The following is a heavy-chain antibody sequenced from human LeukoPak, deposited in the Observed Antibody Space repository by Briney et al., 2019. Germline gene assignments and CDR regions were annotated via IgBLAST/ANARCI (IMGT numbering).Heavy chain of an antibody. V-gene: IGHV1-2*02. CDR3: AREEVGYRGYCSSTSCFDRNWFDP. CDR1: GYTFTTYG. CDR2: INPNSGGT. Sequence: GASVKVSCKASGYTFTTYGISWVRQAPGQGLEWMGWINPNSGGTNYAQQFQGRLTMTRDTSISTAYMELSRLRSDDTAVYYCAREEVGYRGYCSSTSCFDRNWFDPWGQGTLVTVSS. J-gene: IGHJ5*02. D-gene: IGHD2-2*03.